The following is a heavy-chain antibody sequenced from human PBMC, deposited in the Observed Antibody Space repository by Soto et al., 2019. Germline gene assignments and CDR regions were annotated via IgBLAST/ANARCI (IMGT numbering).Heavy chain of an antibody. CDR2: IKSKTDGGTT. CDR3: TTAPPPHEQWLVGGAFDI. J-gene: IGHJ3*02. V-gene: IGHV3-15*01. D-gene: IGHD6-19*01. Sequence: PGGSLRLSCAASGFTFSNAWMSWVRQAPGKGLEWVGRIKSKTDGGTTDYAAPVKGRFTISRDDSKNTLYLQMNSLKTEDTAVYYCTTAPPPHEQWLVGGAFDIWGQGTMVTVSS. CDR1: GFTFSNAW.